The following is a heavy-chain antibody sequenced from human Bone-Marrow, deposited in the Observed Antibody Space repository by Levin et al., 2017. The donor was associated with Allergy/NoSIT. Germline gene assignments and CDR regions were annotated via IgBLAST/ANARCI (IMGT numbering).Heavy chain of an antibody. CDR1: GGSISSRSYY. CDR3: ARESQGIAILGVVDY. V-gene: IGHV4-39*02. CDR2: IYYSGTS. Sequence: ESLKISCTVSGGSISSRSYYWGWIRQPPGKGLEWIGSIYYSGTSYSNSSLKSRVTLSVDTSKNQLSLTLSSVTAADTAVYYCARESQGIAILGVVDYWGQGILVTVSS. D-gene: IGHD3-3*01. J-gene: IGHJ4*02.